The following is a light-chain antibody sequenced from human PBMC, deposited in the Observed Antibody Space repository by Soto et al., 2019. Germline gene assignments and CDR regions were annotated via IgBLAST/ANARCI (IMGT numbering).Light chain of an antibody. CDR2: DVT. CDR1: SSDVGSYNF. CDR3: CSYTGSYTFSYV. J-gene: IGLJ1*01. V-gene: IGLV2-11*01. Sequence: QSVLTQPRSVSGSPGQSVTISCTGASSDVGSYNFVSWYQQHPGKAPKLMISDVTKRPSGVPERFSGSKSGNTASLTISGLQAEDEADYYCCSYTGSYTFSYVFGTGTKLTVL.